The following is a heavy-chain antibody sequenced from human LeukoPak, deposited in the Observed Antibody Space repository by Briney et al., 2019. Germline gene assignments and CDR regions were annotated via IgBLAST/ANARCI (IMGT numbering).Heavy chain of an antibody. Sequence: GASVKVSCKASGYTFTSYDINWVRQATGQGLEWMGWINPNSGGTNYAQKFQGRVTMTRDTSISTAYMELSRLRSDDTAVYYCASPTTQYSSSWYLPPEYGMDVWGQGTTVTVSS. CDR3: ASPTTQYSSSWYLPPEYGMDV. CDR2: INPNSGGT. D-gene: IGHD6-13*01. CDR1: GYTFTSYD. J-gene: IGHJ6*02. V-gene: IGHV1-2*02.